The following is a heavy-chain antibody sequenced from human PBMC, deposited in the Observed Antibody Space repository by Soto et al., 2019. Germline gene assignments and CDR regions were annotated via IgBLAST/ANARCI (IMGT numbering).Heavy chain of an antibody. CDR3: ARVHWNVGHYLDY. J-gene: IGHJ4*02. Sequence: EVQLVESGGGLVQPGGSLRLSCAASGFTVSSNYMSWVRQAPGKGLEWVSVIYSGGSTYYADSVKGRFTISRDNSKNTLYLQMNSLRAEDTAVYYCARVHWNVGHYLDYWGQGTLVTVSS. CDR2: IYSGGST. CDR1: GFTVSSNY. V-gene: IGHV3-66*01. D-gene: IGHD1-1*01.